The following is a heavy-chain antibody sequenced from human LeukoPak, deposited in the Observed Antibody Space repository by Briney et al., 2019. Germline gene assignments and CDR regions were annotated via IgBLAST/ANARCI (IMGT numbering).Heavy chain of an antibody. CDR3: ARGIRNVDTAMVTLDY. V-gene: IGHV1-69*06. CDR1: GGTFSSYA. Sequence: GASVKVSCKASGGTFSSYAISWVRQAPGQGLEWMGRIIPTFGTANYAQKFQGRVTITADKSTSTAYMELSSLRSEDTAVYYCARGIRNVDTAMVTLDYWGQGTLVTVSS. D-gene: IGHD5-18*01. J-gene: IGHJ4*02. CDR2: IIPTFGTA.